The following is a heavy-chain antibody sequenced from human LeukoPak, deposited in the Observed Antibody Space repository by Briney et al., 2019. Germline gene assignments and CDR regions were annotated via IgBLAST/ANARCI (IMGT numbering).Heavy chain of an antibody. CDR2: IRSKANSYAT. CDR1: GFTFSGSA. Sequence: GGSLRLSCAASGFTFSGSAMHWVRQASGKGLEWVGRIRSKANSYATAYAASVKGRFTISRDDSKNTAYLQMNSLKTEDTAVYYCTRHAGTAMVSLVWGKGTTVTVSS. V-gene: IGHV3-73*01. J-gene: IGHJ6*04. CDR3: TRHAGTAMVSLV. D-gene: IGHD5-18*01.